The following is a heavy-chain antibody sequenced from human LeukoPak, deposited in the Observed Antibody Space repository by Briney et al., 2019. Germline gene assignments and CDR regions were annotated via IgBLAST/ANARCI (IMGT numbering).Heavy chain of an antibody. V-gene: IGHV4-34*01. CDR3: ARIGSGITMVRGAD. Sequence: SETLSLTCAVYGGSSSGYYWSWIRQPPGKGLEWIGEINHSGSTNYDPSLKSRVTISVDTSKNQFSLKLSSVTAADTAVYYCARIGSGITMVRGADWGQGTLVTVSS. J-gene: IGHJ1*01. CDR1: GGSSSGYY. CDR2: INHSGST. D-gene: IGHD3-10*01.